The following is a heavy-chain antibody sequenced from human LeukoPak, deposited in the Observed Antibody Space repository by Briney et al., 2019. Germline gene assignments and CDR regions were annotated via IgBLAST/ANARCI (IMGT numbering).Heavy chain of an antibody. CDR3: ARVSVEGYSYGSPHFDY. J-gene: IGHJ4*02. CDR1: GYTFTSYD. Sequence: ASVKVSCKASGYTFTSYDINWVRQAPGQGLEWMGWISAYNGNTNYAQKLQGRVTMTTDTSTSTAYMELRSLRSDDTAVYYCARVSVEGYSYGSPHFDYWGQGTLVTVSS. D-gene: IGHD5-18*01. CDR2: ISAYNGNT. V-gene: IGHV1-18*01.